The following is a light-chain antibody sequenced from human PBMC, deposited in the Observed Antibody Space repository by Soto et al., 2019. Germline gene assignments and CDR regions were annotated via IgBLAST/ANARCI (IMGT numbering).Light chain of an antibody. CDR2: GPS. CDR1: QNIGSN. V-gene: IGKV3-15*01. J-gene: IGKJ3*01. CDR3: QHYNDCPPAVT. Sequence: EIVMTQSPGTLSVSPGERATLSCRASQNIGSNLSWYQQKPGQAPRLLFYGPSTRATGIPARFSGGGSGTEFTLTISSLQSEDFGVYYCQHYNDCPPAVTFGPGTKVDL.